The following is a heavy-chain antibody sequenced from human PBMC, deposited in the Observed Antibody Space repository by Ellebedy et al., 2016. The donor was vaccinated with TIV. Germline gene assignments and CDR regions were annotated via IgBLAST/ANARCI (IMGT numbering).Heavy chain of an antibody. CDR3: ARNFYDTSGYRFEAFDI. J-gene: IGHJ3*02. D-gene: IGHD3-22*01. CDR2: IWYDGGHT. CDR1: GFTFSNHG. V-gene: IGHV3-33*08. Sequence: GESLKISCAASGFTFSNHGMHWVLQAPGKGLEWVAVIWYDGGHTDYADAVKGRFTISRDNSENTLYLQLDRLRVEDAAVYYCARNFYDTSGYRFEAFDIWGPGTVVTVP.